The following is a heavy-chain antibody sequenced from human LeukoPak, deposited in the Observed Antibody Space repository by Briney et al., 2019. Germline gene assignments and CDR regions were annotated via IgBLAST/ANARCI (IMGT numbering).Heavy chain of an antibody. CDR2: INPSGGST. Sequence: GASVKVSCKSSGHTFTSYGINWVRQAPGQGLEWMGIINPSGGSTNYAQKFQGRVTMTRDTSTSTVYMELSSLRSEDTAVYYCARAHYYDSSDYGGIEHWGQGTLVTVSS. V-gene: IGHV1-46*01. CDR1: GHTFTSYG. D-gene: IGHD3-22*01. J-gene: IGHJ1*01. CDR3: ARAHYYDSSDYGGIEH.